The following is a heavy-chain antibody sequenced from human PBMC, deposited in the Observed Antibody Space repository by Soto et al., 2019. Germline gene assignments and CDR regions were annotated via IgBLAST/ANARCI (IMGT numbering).Heavy chain of an antibody. Sequence: EVQLVESGGGLVQPGGSLRLSCAASGFTFSSYWMSWVRQAPGKGLEWVANIKQDGSEKYYVDSVKGRFTISRDNAKNSLYLQMSSLRAEDTAVYYCAREDYGDYVWLAFDIGGQGTMVTVSS. CDR2: IKQDGSEK. CDR3: AREDYGDYVWLAFDI. D-gene: IGHD4-17*01. V-gene: IGHV3-7*01. J-gene: IGHJ3*02. CDR1: GFTFSSYW.